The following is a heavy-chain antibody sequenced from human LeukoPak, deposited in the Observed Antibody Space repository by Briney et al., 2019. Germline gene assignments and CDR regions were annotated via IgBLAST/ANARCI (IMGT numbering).Heavy chain of an antibody. Sequence: GGSLRLSCAASGFTVSSNYMSWVRQAPGKGLEWVSVIYSGGSTYYADSVKGRFTISRDNSKNTLYLQMNSLRAEDTAVHYCARAVGYCSGGSCYFPHRLAYYYYGMDVWGQGTTVTVSS. CDR3: ARAVGYCSGGSCYFPHRLAYYYYGMDV. V-gene: IGHV3-53*01. CDR1: GFTVSSNY. D-gene: IGHD2-15*01. CDR2: IYSGGST. J-gene: IGHJ6*02.